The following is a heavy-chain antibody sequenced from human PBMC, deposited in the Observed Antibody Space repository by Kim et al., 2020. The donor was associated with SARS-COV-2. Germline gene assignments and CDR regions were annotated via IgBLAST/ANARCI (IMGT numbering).Heavy chain of an antibody. Sequence: GGSLRLSCAASGFTFSSYGMHWVRQAPGKGLEWVAVISYDGSNKYYADSVKGRFTISRDNSKNTLYLQMNSLRAEDTAVYYCAKMYRGNYYYGMDVWGQGTTGTVSS. CDR2: ISYDGSNK. D-gene: IGHD2-8*01. CDR3: AKMYRGNYYYGMDV. CDR1: GFTFSSYG. V-gene: IGHV3-30*18. J-gene: IGHJ6*02.